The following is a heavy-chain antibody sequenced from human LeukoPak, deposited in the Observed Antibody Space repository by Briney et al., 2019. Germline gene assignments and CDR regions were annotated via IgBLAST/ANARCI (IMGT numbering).Heavy chain of an antibody. D-gene: IGHD1-7*01. CDR3: AKGVTGTTFFDY. CDR2: ISYDGSNK. V-gene: IGHV3-30-3*01. Sequence: GRSLRLSCAASGFTFSSYAMHWVRQAPGKGLEWVAVISYDGSNKYYADSVKGRFTISRDNAKNSLYLQMNSLRAEDTALYYCAKGVTGTTFFDYWGQGTLVTVSS. J-gene: IGHJ4*02. CDR1: GFTFSSYA.